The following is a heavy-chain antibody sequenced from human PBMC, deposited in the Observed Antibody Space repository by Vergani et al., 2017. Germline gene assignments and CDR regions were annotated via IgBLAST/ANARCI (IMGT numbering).Heavy chain of an antibody. J-gene: IGHJ4*02. CDR1: GFTFSSYS. CDR3: ARDPKSGYSGYDKTFDY. CDR2: ISSSSSYI. Sequence: EVQLVETGGGLIQPGGSLRLSCAASGFTFSSYSMNWVRQAPGKGLEWVSSISSSSSYIYYADSVKGRFTISRDNAKNSLYLQMNSLRAEDTAVYYCARDPKSGYSGYDKTFDYWGQGTLVTVSS. V-gene: IGHV3-21*01. D-gene: IGHD5-12*01.